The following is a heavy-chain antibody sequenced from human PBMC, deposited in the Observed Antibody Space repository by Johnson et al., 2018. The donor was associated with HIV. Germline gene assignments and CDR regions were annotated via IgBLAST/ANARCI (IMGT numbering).Heavy chain of an antibody. CDR3: AKDTTFYYDTSGPSDAFDI. D-gene: IGHD3-22*01. CDR2: ISWNSGNI. Sequence: VQLVESGGDLIQPGGSLRLSCAASGFTVSSNYMTWVRQAPGKGLEWVSGISWNSGNIGYADSVKGRFTISRDNAKNSLYLQMNSLRAEDTALYYCAKDTTFYYDTSGPSDAFDIWGQGTVVTVSS. CDR1: GFTVSSNY. V-gene: IGHV3-9*01. J-gene: IGHJ3*02.